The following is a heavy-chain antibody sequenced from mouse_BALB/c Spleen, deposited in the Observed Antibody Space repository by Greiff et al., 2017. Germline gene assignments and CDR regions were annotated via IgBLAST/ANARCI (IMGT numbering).Heavy chain of an antibody. V-gene: IGHV5-12-1*01. J-gene: IGHJ2*01. Sequence: EVKLVESGGGLVKPGGSLKLSCAASGFAFSSYDMSWVRQTPEKRLEWVAYISSGGGSTYYPDTVKGRFTISRDNAQNTLYLQMSSLNSEDTAMYYCARQYSGSMCYLDCWGQGTTHTVSS. CDR2: ISSGGGST. D-gene: IGHD1-1*01. CDR3: ARQYSGSMCYLDC. CDR1: GFAFSSYD.